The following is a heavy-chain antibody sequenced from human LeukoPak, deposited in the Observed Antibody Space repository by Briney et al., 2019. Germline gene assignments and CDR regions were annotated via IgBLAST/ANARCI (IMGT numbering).Heavy chain of an antibody. CDR3: ARDSRRIAGSYYYGMDV. D-gene: IGHD6-13*01. Sequence: GGSLRLSCAASGFTFSNYYMTWIRQAPGKGLEWVSYISGSSSNTNYADSVKGRFTISRDNAKNSLYLQMNSLRDEDTAVYYCARDSRRIAGSYYYGMDVWGQGTTVTVSS. V-gene: IGHV3-11*06. J-gene: IGHJ6*02. CDR2: ISGSSSNT. CDR1: GFTFSNYY.